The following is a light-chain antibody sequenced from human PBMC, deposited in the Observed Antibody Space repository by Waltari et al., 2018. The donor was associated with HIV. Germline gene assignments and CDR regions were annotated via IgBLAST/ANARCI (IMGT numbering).Light chain of an antibody. J-gene: IGLJ2*01. Sequence: SYEPPQPPSVSVSPGQTARISCSGDALPKQYPFWYQQKPGQAPVVVIYKDSERPSGIPERFSGSSSGTTVTLTISGVQAEDEADYYCQSTDRSGTFVVFGGGTKLTVL. CDR1: ALPKQY. V-gene: IGLV3-25*03. CDR3: QSTDRSGTFVV. CDR2: KDS.